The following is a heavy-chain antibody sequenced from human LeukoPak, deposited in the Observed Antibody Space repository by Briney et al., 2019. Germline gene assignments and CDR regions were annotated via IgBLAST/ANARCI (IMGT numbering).Heavy chain of an antibody. CDR3: AKADCSSTSCPRRRYYYMDV. CDR1: GFTFSSYG. D-gene: IGHD2-2*01. J-gene: IGHJ6*03. CDR2: ISHDGSKK. V-gene: IGHV3-30*18. Sequence: GGSLRLSCAASGFTFSSYGIHWVRQAPGKGLEWVAVISHDGSKKYYADSVKGRFTISRDNSKSTLYLQMNSLRAEDTAVYYCAKADCSSTSCPRRRYYYMDVWGKGTTVTVSS.